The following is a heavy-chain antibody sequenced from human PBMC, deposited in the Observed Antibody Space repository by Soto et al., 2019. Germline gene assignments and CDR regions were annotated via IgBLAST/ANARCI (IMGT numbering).Heavy chain of an antibody. CDR3: AGTFIVGATPY. D-gene: IGHD1-26*01. CDR2: ISSSGSTI. CDR1: GFTFSDYY. J-gene: IGHJ4*02. V-gene: IGHV3-11*01. Sequence: PGGSMRLSCAASGFTFSDYYMSWIRQAPGKGLEWVSYISSSGSTIYYADSVKGRFTISRDNAKNSLYLQMNSLRAEDTAVYYCAGTFIVGATPYWGQGTLVTVSS.